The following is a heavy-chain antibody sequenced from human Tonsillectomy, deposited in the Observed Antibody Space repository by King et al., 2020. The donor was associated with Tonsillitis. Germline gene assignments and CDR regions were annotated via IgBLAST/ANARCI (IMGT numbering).Heavy chain of an antibody. Sequence: VQLVESGGGVVQPGGSLRLSCAASGFTFSSYGIHWVRQAPGKGLEWVAFIRFDGGEKYYTDSVKGRFNISRDNSKNTLYLEMNSLRAEDTAMYYCANNLVRGSGNYYNRYSYYDMDVWGQGTTVTVSS. CDR3: ANNLVRGSGNYYNRYSYYDMDV. CDR1: GFTFSSYG. V-gene: IGHV3-30*02. D-gene: IGHD3-10*01. CDR2: IRFDGGEK. J-gene: IGHJ6*02.